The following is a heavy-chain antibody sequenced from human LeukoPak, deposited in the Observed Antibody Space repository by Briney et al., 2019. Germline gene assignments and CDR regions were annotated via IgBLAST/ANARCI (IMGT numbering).Heavy chain of an antibody. J-gene: IGHJ1*01. CDR3: ARHGCSGSSCPFQH. Sequence: PSETLSLTCTVSGGSISSSSYYWGWIRQPPGKGLEWIGYIYYSGSTNYNPSLKSRVTISVDTSKNQFSLSLSSVTAADTAVYYCARHGCSGSSCPFQHWGQGTLVTVSS. CDR2: IYYSGST. V-gene: IGHV4-61*05. CDR1: GGSISSSSYY. D-gene: IGHD2-15*01.